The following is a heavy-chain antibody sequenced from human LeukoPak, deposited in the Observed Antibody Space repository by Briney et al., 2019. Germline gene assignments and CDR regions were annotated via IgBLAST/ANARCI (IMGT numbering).Heavy chain of an antibody. D-gene: IGHD2-21*01. J-gene: IGHJ4*02. Sequence: PSQTLSLTCTVSVGSISSHYRSWIRQPPGKGLECIGYIYYRGSTNYNPSLQSRITKSVDTSKNQFSLKLSSVTAADTAVYYCARGDWPFYFDYWGQGTLVTVSS. CDR3: ARGDWPFYFDY. V-gene: IGHV4-59*11. CDR1: VGSISSHY. CDR2: IYYRGST.